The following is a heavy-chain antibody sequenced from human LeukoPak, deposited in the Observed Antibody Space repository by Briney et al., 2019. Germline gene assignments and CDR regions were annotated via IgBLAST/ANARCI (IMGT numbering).Heavy chain of an antibody. D-gene: IGHD3-10*01. CDR3: ATADLGVTYYYGSGGVTIDY. CDR2: FDPEDGET. Sequence: ASVKVSCKVSGYTLTELSMHWVRQAPGKGLEWMGGFDPEDGETIYAQKFQGRVTMTEDTSTDTAYMELSSLRSEDTAVYYCATADLGVTYYYGSGGVTIDYWGQGTLVTVSS. J-gene: IGHJ4*02. CDR1: GYTLTELS. V-gene: IGHV1-24*01.